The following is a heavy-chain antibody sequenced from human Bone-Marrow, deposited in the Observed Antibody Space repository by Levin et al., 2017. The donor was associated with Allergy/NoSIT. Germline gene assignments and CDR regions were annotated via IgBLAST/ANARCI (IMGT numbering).Heavy chain of an antibody. CDR3: TRDLHDSSGYYYGDF. CDR2: IRNKAYGGTT. D-gene: IGHD3-22*01. Sequence: GESLKISCSASGFNFGDYAVSWLRQSPGKGLEWVGFIRNKAYGGTTEYAAAVKDRFIISRDDSKSIAYLQMSSLKTEDSAVYFCTRDLHDSSGYYYGDFWGQGTLVTVSS. V-gene: IGHV3-49*03. CDR1: GFNFGDYA. J-gene: IGHJ4*02.